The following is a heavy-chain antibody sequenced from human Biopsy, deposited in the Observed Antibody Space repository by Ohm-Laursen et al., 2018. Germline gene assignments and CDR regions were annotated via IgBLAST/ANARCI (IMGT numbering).Heavy chain of an antibody. CDR2: IWYDGSNK. CDR1: GFTFSNYG. Sequence: SSLRLSCAASGFTFSNYGMHWVRQAPGTGLEWVALIWYDGSNKNSEDSVKGRFTVSRDNSKNTLFLQMNNLRAEDTAVYYCARDQSGLRGINWYFDLWGRGTLVTVSS. CDR3: ARDQSGLRGINWYFDL. V-gene: IGHV3-33*01. D-gene: IGHD5/OR15-5a*01. J-gene: IGHJ2*01.